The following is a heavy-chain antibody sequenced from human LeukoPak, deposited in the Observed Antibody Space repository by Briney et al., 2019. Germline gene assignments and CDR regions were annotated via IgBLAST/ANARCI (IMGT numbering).Heavy chain of an antibody. CDR3: AREGDISGYGVIDY. CDR1: GFTVASTW. J-gene: IGHJ4*02. D-gene: IGHD5-18*01. Sequence: PGESLILSCAASGFTVASTWLSSVRKATAKGLEWVSNIKSDGSEKYHVDSVKSRFTICRDNAKNSLYMQMNSLRDEDTAVYYCAREGDISGYGVIDYWGQGTLVTVSS. CDR2: IKSDGSEK. V-gene: IGHV3-7*01.